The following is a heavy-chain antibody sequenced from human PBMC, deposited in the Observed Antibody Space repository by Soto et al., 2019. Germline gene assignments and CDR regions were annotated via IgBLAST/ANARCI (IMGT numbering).Heavy chain of an antibody. CDR1: GYTFTGYY. J-gene: IGHJ4*02. CDR2: INPNSGGT. Sequence: GASVKVSWKASGYTFTGYYMHWGRQAPGQRLEWMGWINPNSGGTNYAQKFQGWVTMTRDTSISTAYMELSRLRSDDTAVYYCAREGCSGGSCYSDYWGQGTLVTVSS. CDR3: AREGCSGGSCYSDY. V-gene: IGHV1-2*04. D-gene: IGHD2-15*01.